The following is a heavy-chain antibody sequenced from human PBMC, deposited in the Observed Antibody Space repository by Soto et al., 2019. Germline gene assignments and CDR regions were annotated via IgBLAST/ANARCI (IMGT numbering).Heavy chain of an antibody. CDR1: GFTFSSYG. V-gene: IGHV3-30*18. CDR3: AKDRARYCGGGSCYSIFDC. Sequence: QVQLVESGGGVVQPGRSLRLSCAASGFTFSSYGMHWVRQAPGKGLEWVAVISYDGSNKYYADSVKGRFTISRDNSKNTLYRQRTRLRTEETAVYYCAKDRARYCGGGSCYSIFDCWGKGTLVTVSS. J-gene: IGHJ4*02. CDR2: ISYDGSNK. D-gene: IGHD2-15*01.